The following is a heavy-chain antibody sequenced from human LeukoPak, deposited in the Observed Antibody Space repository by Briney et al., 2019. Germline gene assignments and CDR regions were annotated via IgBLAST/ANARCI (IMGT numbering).Heavy chain of an antibody. Sequence: ASVKVSCKASGYTFTSFGISWVRQAPGQGLEWMGWSSAYNGNTNYAQKFQGRVTMTTDTSTSTAYLEVRSLRSADTAVYYCTRDLGVDTTMTFFDYRGQASLVTVSS. CDR1: GYTFTSFG. J-gene: IGHJ4*02. CDR2: SSAYNGNT. CDR3: TRDLGVDTTMTFFDY. V-gene: IGHV1-18*01. D-gene: IGHD5-18*01.